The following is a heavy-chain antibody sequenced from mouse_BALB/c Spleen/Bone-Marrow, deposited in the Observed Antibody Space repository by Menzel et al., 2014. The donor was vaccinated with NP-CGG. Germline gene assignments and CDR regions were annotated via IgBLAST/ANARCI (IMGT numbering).Heavy chain of an antibody. Sequence: EVKLMESGGGLVQPGRSLKLSCAASGFDFSRYWMSWVRQAPGKGLEWIGEINPDSSTINYTPSLKDKFIISRDNAKNTLYLQMSKVRSEDTALYYCARMHYYGYVAYWGQGTLVTVSA. CDR2: INPDSSTI. CDR1: GFDFSRYW. J-gene: IGHJ3*01. V-gene: IGHV4-1*02. CDR3: ARMHYYGYVAY. D-gene: IGHD1-2*01.